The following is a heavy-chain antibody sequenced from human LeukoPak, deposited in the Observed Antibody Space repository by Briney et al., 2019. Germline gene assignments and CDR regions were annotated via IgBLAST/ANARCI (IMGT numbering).Heavy chain of an antibody. CDR1: GFTFSSYT. CDR3: AKDYPYGSGSYYGGHFDY. Sequence: GGSLRLSCAASGFTFSSYTMNWVRQAPGKGLEWLSSISSSGSYIYYAGSVKGRFTISRDNSKNTLYLQMNSLRAEDTAVYYCAKDYPYGSGSYYGGHFDYWGQGTLVTVSS. J-gene: IGHJ4*02. CDR2: ISSSGSYI. V-gene: IGHV3-21*01. D-gene: IGHD3-10*01.